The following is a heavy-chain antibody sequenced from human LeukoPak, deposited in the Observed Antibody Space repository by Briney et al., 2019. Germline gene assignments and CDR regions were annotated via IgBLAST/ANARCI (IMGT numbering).Heavy chain of an antibody. D-gene: IGHD3-10*01. CDR3: ARGNYYYGSGSYYNYYYMDV. CDR2: INWNGGST. J-gene: IGHJ6*03. V-gene: IGHV3-20*04. Sequence: PGGSLRLSCAASGFTFSSYEMNWVRQATGKGLEWVSGINWNGGSTGYADSVKGRFTISRDNAKNSLYLQMNSLRAEDTALYYCARGNYYYGSGSYYNYYYMDVWGKGTTVTVSS. CDR1: GFTFSSYE.